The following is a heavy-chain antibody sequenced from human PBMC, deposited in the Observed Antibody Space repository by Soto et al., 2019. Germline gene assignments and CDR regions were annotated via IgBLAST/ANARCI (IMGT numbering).Heavy chain of an antibody. V-gene: IGHV3-30*18. CDR3: AKDITMIVVEGAFDI. Sequence: PGGSLRLSCAACGFTFSSYGMHWVRQAPGKGLEWVAVISYDGSNKYYADSVKGRFTISRDNSKSTLYLQMNSLRAEDTAVYYCAKDITMIVVEGAFDIWGQGTMVTVS. D-gene: IGHD3-22*01. J-gene: IGHJ3*02. CDR2: ISYDGSNK. CDR1: GFTFSSYG.